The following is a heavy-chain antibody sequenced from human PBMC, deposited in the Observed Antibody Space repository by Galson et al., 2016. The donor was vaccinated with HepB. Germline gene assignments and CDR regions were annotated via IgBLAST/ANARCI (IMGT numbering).Heavy chain of an antibody. CDR2: IYHRGST. J-gene: IGHJ3*01. CDR3: SRFVGDDLGGFDV. V-gene: IGHV4-31*03. Sequence: TLSLTCSVSGGSISSGGYYWGWIRQPPGKGLEWIGYIYHRGSTFYNPSLKSRVTISADTSRRHFSLKLTSVTAADTAVYYCSRFVGDDLGGFDVWGPGTMVTVSS. CDR1: GGSISSGGYY. D-gene: IGHD2-21*02.